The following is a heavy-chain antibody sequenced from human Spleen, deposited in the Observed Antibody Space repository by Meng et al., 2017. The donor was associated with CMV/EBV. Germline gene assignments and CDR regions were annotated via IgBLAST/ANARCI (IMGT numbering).Heavy chain of an antibody. Sequence: GESLKISCAASGFTFSSYAMSWVRQAPGKGLEWVSAISGSGVSTYYADSVKGRFTISRDNSKNTLYLQMNSLRAEDTAVYYCAKSISQGFWSGYSENDLDVWGQGTTVTVSS. V-gene: IGHV3-23*01. D-gene: IGHD3-3*01. CDR3: AKSISQGFWSGYSENDLDV. J-gene: IGHJ6*02. CDR1: GFTFSSYA. CDR2: ISGSGVST.